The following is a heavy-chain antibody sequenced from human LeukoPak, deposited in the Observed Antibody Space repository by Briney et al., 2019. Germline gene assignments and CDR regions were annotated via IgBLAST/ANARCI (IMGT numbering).Heavy chain of an antibody. V-gene: IGHV1-2*06. J-gene: IGHJ4*02. D-gene: IGHD6-13*01. CDR2: ISPNSGGT. CDR1: GYTFTGYY. Sequence: ASVKVSCKASGYTFTGYYIYWVRQAPGRGLEWMGRISPNSGGTNFAQKFQGRVTMTRDTSISTAYMELNSLTSDDTAVYYCARDGGSAADDALDYWGQGTLVTVSS. CDR3: ARDGGSAADDALDY.